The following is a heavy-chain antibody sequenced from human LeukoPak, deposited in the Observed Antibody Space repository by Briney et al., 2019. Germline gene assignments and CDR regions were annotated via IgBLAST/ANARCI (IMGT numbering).Heavy chain of an antibody. CDR2: IYYSGTT. J-gene: IGHJ5*02. CDR3: ARRSSSWKNWFDP. CDR1: GGSIDSNS. V-gene: IGHV4-59*01. Sequence: LETLPLTCTVSGGSIDSNSWTWIRQPPGKGLEWIGYIYYSGTTNYNPSLKSRVTMSVDMSKNQFSLKLSSVTAADTAVYYCARRSSSWKNWFDPWGQGTLVTVSS. D-gene: IGHD6-13*01.